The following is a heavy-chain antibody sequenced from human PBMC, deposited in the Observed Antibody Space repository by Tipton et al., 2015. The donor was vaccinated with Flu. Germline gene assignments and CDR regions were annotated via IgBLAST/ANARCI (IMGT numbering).Heavy chain of an antibody. Sequence: TLSLTCTVSGGSMNNYYWCWIRQPPGKGLEWIGYVYYSGSTNYNPSLNSRVTMSLDTSNNQFSLRLSSVTAADTAVYYCARVVTYLNDVFDIWGQGTMVTVSS. CDR2: VYYSGST. CDR1: GGSMNNYY. CDR3: ARVVTYLNDVFDI. J-gene: IGHJ3*02. V-gene: IGHV4-59*12. D-gene: IGHD2-21*02.